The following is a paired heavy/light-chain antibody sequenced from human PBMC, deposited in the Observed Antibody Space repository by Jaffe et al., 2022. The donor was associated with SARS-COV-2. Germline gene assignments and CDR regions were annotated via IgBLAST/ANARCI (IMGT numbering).Heavy chain of an antibody. J-gene: IGHJ4*02. CDR2: IYYSGST. V-gene: IGHV4-39*01. CDR1: GGSINSGSYY. CDR3: ARQGIMITFGGLIVSSYFDH. Sequence: QLQLQESGPELVKPSETLSLTCTVSGGSINSGSYYWGWIRQPPGKGLEWIGSIYYSGSTYYNPSLKSRVTISVDTSKNQFSLKLTSVTAADTAVYYCARQGIMITFGGLIVSSYFDHWGQGILVTVSS. D-gene: IGHD3-16*02.
Light chain of an antibody. CDR1: QSLLHSDGKTY. Sequence: DIVMTQTPLSLSVTPGQPASISCKSSQSLLHSDGKTYLYWYLQKPGQPPQLLIYEVSNRFSGVADRFSGSGSGTDFTLKISRVEAEDVAVYYCMQTIQLPLTFGGGTKVEIK. CDR2: EVS. CDR3: MQTIQLPLT. V-gene: IGKV2D-29*01. J-gene: IGKJ4*01.